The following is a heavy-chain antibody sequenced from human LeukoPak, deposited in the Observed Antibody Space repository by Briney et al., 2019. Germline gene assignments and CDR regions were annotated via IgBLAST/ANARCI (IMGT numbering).Heavy chain of an antibody. CDR2: ISGSGGST. CDR1: GFTFSSYE. Sequence: GGSLRLSCAASGFTFSSYEMNWVRQAPGKGLEWVSAISGSGGSTYYADSVKGRFTISRDNSKNTLYLQMNSLRAEDTAVYYCAKDHLLWFGELSHFDYWGQGTLVTVSS. D-gene: IGHD3-10*01. V-gene: IGHV3-23*01. CDR3: AKDHLLWFGELSHFDY. J-gene: IGHJ4*02.